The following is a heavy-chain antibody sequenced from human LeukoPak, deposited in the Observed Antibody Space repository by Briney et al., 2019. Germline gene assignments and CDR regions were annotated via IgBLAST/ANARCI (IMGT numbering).Heavy chain of an antibody. D-gene: IGHD3-22*01. V-gene: IGHV4-59*08. J-gene: IGHJ4*02. Sequence: TASETLSLTCSVSGASINNYYWSWIRQPPGKGLEWIGYISHSGIASYSPSVKSRVAISVHKSENQFSLTLSSVTAADTAVYYCARRFVDSGGYYYDDYWSQGILVTVSS. CDR1: GASINNYY. CDR2: ISHSGIA. CDR3: ARRFVDSGGYYYDDY.